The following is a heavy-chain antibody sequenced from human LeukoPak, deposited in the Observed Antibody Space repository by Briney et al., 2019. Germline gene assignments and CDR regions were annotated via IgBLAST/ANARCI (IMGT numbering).Heavy chain of an antibody. V-gene: IGHV5-51*01. CDR2: IYPGDSET. D-gene: IGHD6-13*01. J-gene: IGHJ4*02. CDR3: VRHGLGSSWFGFDY. CDR1: GYSFTNYW. Sequence: GESLKISCEGSGYSFTNYWTAWVRQVTGKGLEWMGIIYPGDSETRYSPSFQGQVTFSADTSISTAYLQWSSLKASDSAMYYCVRHGLGSSWFGFDYWGQGTLVTVSS.